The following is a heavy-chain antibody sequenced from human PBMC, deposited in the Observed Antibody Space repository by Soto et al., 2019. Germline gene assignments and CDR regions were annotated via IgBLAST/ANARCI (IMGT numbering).Heavy chain of an antibody. Sequence: QVQLQESGPGLVKPSQTLSLTCTVSGGSISSGGYYWSWIRQHPGKGLEWIGYIYYSGSTYYNPSLKRRVTISADTSKNQFSLKLSSVTAADTAVYCCARVDEGYYYDSSGYAWFDPWGQGTLVTVSS. D-gene: IGHD3-22*01. CDR1: GGSISSGGYY. V-gene: IGHV4-31*03. J-gene: IGHJ5*02. CDR2: IYYSGST. CDR3: ARVDEGYYYDSSGYAWFDP.